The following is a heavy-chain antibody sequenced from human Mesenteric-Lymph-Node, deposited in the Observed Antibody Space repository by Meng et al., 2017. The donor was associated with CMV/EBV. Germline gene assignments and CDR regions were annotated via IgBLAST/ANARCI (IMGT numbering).Heavy chain of an antibody. Sequence: QLQLQESGPGLVKPLETLSLTCTVAGGSISSSSYYWGWIRQPPGKGLEWIGSIYYSGSTYYNPSLKSRVTISVDTSKNQFSLKLSSVTAADTAVYYCARDGDYYDSSGYNPFDYWGQGTLVTVSS. CDR3: ARDGDYYDSSGYNPFDY. V-gene: IGHV4-39*07. CDR2: IYYSGST. CDR1: GGSISSSSYY. J-gene: IGHJ4*02. D-gene: IGHD3-22*01.